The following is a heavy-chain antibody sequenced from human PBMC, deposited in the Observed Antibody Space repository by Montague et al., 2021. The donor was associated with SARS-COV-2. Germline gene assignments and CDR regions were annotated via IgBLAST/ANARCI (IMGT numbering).Heavy chain of an antibody. CDR1: GASISTYY. Sequence: SETLSLTCTVSGASISTYYWSWIRQPPGKRLEWMGRLYTSGSTYYNPSLKSRVTMSLDTSKKLFSLNLSSMTAADTAVYYCARDGADYSFVYYHEVDVWGQGIAVTVSS. CDR2: LYTSGST. D-gene: IGHD5-12*01. CDR3: ARDGADYSFVYYHEVDV. V-gene: IGHV4-4*07. J-gene: IGHJ6*02.